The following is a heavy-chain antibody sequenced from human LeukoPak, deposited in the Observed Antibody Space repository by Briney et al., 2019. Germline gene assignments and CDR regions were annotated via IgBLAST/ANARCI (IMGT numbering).Heavy chain of an antibody. CDR3: ALYSSAWYSNY. CDR1: DCTFSSHD. V-gene: IGHV1-18*01. D-gene: IGHD6-19*01. J-gene: IGHJ4*02. Sequence: ASVKVSCKASDCTFSSHDISWVRQAPGQGLEWMGYISAHNGDTKYAQKLQGRVTMTTDTSTSTAYMELRSLKSDDTAVYYCALYSSAWYSNYWGQGTLVTVSS. CDR2: ISAHNGDT.